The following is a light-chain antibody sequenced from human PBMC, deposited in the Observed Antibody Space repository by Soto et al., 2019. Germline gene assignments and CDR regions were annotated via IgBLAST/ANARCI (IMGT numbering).Light chain of an antibody. V-gene: IGLV1-47*01. J-gene: IGLJ1*01. CDR1: SSNIGSNY. CDR2: RNN. Sequence: QPVLTQPPSASGTPGQRVTISCSGRSSNIGSNYVYWYQQVPGTAPKLLIYRNNQRPSGVPDRFSGSKSGTSASLAISGLRSEDEADYYCAGWDDSLSGYVFGTGTKVTVL. CDR3: AGWDDSLSGYV.